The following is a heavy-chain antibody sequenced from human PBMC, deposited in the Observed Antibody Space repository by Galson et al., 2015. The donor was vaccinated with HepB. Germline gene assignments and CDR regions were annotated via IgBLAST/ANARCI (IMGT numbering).Heavy chain of an antibody. CDR3: ARWSVVTAFDI. Sequence: SETLSLTCTVSGGSISSYYWSWIRQPPGKGLEWIGYIYHSGSTNYNPSLKSRVTISVDTSKNQFSLKLSSVTAADTAVYYCARWSVVTAFDIWGQGTMVTVSS. CDR1: GGSISSYY. D-gene: IGHD2-21*02. V-gene: IGHV4-59*01. J-gene: IGHJ3*02. CDR2: IYHSGST.